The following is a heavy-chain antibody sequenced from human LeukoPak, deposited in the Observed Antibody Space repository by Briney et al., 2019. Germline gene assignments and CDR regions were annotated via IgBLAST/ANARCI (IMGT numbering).Heavy chain of an antibody. Sequence: GESLKISCMGSGYSFTSYWIGWVRQMPGKGLEWMGIIYPGDSATRYSPSFQGQVNNSADKSISTAYLQWSTLKASDTAMYYCARRIAVAGRYYFDYWGQGTLVTVSS. CDR3: ARRIAVAGRYYFDY. J-gene: IGHJ4*02. CDR2: IYPGDSAT. V-gene: IGHV5-51*01. D-gene: IGHD6-19*01. CDR1: GYSFTSYW.